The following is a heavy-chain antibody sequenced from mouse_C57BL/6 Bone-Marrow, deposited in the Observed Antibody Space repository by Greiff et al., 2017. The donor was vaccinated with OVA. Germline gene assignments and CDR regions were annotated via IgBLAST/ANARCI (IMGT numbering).Heavy chain of an antibody. CDR2: ISGGGGNT. CDR1: GFTFSSYT. V-gene: IGHV5-9*01. D-gene: IGHD2-2*01. Sequence: DVKLVESGGGLVKPGGSLKLSCAASGFTFSSYTMSWVRQTPEKRLEWVATISGGGGNTYYPDSVKGRFTISRDNAKNTLYLQMSSLRSEDTALYYCARHMVTTRGFAYWGQGTLVTVSA. CDR3: ARHMVTTRGFAY. J-gene: IGHJ3*01.